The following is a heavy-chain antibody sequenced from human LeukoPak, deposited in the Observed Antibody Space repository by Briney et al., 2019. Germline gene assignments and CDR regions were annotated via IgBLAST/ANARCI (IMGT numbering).Heavy chain of an antibody. CDR1: GFTFSSYG. CDR3: AKAPRYGDYPGD. CDR2: IRYDGSNK. V-gene: IGHV3-30*02. Sequence: PGGTLRLSCAASGFTFSSYGMHWVRQAPGKGLEWVAFIRYDGSNKYYADSVKGRFTISRDNSKNTLYLQMNSLRAEDTAVYYCAKAPRYGDYPGDWGQGTLVTVSS. J-gene: IGHJ4*02. D-gene: IGHD4-17*01.